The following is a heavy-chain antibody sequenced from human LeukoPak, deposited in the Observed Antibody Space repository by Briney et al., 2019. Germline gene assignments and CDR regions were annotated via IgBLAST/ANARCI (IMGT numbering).Heavy chain of an antibody. V-gene: IGHV3-21*01. Sequence: GGSLRLSCAASGFTFSSYNMNWVRQAPGKGLEWVSSISSNSSYIYYTDSVKGRFTISRDNAKNSLYLQMNSLRAEDTAVYYCARVTLTGYYAFDYWGQGTLVTVSS. CDR3: ARVTLTGYYAFDY. D-gene: IGHD3-9*01. CDR2: ISSNSSYI. J-gene: IGHJ4*02. CDR1: GFTFSSYN.